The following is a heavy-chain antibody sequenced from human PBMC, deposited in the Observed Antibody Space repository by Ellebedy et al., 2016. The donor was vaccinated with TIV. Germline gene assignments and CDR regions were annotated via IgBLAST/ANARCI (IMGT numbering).Heavy chain of an antibody. CDR2: IVGSGGSR. CDR1: GFTFSSYA. J-gene: IGHJ4*02. CDR3: AKDRTSGDGYWVFDQ. V-gene: IGHV3-23*01. D-gene: IGHD5-18*01. Sequence: PGGSLRLSCAASGFTFSSYAMSWVRQAPGKGLEWVSGIVGSGGSRYADSVKGRFTISRDNSKSTLDLQMSSLRAEDTAVYYCAKDRTSGDGYWVFDQWGQGTLVTVSS.